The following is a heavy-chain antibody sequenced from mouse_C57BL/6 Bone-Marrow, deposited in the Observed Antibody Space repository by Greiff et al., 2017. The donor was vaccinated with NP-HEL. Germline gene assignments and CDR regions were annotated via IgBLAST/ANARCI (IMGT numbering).Heavy chain of an antibody. Sequence: EVQVVESGAELVRPGSSVKMSCKTSGYTFTSYGINWVKQRPGQGLEWFGYIFIGNGYTEYNEKFKGKATLTSDPSSHTLYMQLGSLATEDSAMYFCASWDAYFDYWGKGTTLTVSS. V-gene: IGHV1-58*01. D-gene: IGHD4-1*01. CDR1: GYTFTSYG. CDR3: ASWDAYFDY. CDR2: IFIGNGYT. J-gene: IGHJ2*01.